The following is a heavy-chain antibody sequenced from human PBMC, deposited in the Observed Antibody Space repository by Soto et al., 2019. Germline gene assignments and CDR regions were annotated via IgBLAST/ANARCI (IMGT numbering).Heavy chain of an antibody. J-gene: IGHJ4*02. CDR1: GFTFGSYG. V-gene: IGHV3-30*18. Sequence: QVQLVESGGGVVQPGRSLRLSCAASGFTFGSYGMHWVRQAPGKGLEWVAVISYDGSNKYYADSVKGRFTISRDNSKNTLYLQMNSLRAEDTAVYYCAKDRDGYDYWGQGTLVTVSS. D-gene: IGHD5-12*01. CDR2: ISYDGSNK. CDR3: AKDRDGYDY.